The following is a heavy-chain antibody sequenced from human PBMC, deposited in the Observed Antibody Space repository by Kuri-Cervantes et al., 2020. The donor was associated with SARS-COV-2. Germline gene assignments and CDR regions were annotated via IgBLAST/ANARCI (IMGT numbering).Heavy chain of an antibody. CDR1: GFTVSTNY. D-gene: IGHD3-3*01. CDR3: ARGKYYDFWSGYYGPIDY. Sequence: GGSLRLSCVVSGFTVSTNYMSWVRQAPGKGLEWVSVIYTGGSSHYADSVRGRFTISRDNAENSLYLQMNSLRAEDTAVYYCARGKYYDFWSGYYGPIDYWGQGTLVTVSS. CDR2: IYTGGSS. J-gene: IGHJ4*02. V-gene: IGHV3-66*01.